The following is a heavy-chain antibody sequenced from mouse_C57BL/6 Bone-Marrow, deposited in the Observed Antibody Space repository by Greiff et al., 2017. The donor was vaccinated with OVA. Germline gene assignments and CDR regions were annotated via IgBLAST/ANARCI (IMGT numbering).Heavy chain of an antibody. CDR2: IYPGSGTT. CDR3: ARGSGKDY. Sequence: VQLQQPGAELVKPGASVKMSCKASGYTFTSYWITWVKQRPGQGLEWIGDIYPGSGTTSYNQKFKGKATLTVDQSSSTAYMQLNSLTSEDSAVYYCARGSGKDYWGQGTTLTVSS. J-gene: IGHJ2*01. V-gene: IGHV1-55*01. D-gene: IGHD1-3*01. CDR1: GYTFTSYW.